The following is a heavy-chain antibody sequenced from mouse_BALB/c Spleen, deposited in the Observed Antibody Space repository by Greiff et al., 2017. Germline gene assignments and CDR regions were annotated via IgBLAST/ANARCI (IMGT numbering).Heavy chain of an antibody. CDR1: GFTFSSYA. CDR2: ISSGGSYT. J-gene: IGHJ2*01. V-gene: IGHV5-9-4*01. CDR3: ARRRTVYYFDY. Sequence: EVKVVESGGGLVKPGGSLKLSCAASGFTFSSYAMSWVRQSPEKRLEWVAEISSGGSYTYYPDTVTGRFTISRDNAKNTLYLEMSSLRSEDTAMYYCARRRTVYYFDYWGQGTTLTVSS.